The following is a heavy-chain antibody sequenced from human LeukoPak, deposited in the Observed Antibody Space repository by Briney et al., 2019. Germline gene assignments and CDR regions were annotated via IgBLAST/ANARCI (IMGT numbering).Heavy chain of an antibody. CDR1: GGSFSGYY. CDR2: INHSGST. Sequence: SSETLSLTCAVYGGSFSGYYWSWIRQPPGKGLEWIGEINHSGSTNYNPSLKSRVTISVDTSKNQFSLKLSSVTAADTAVYYCARRTITNPPDYWGQGTLVTVSP. CDR3: ARRTITNPPDY. D-gene: IGHD3-3*01. V-gene: IGHV4-34*01. J-gene: IGHJ4*02.